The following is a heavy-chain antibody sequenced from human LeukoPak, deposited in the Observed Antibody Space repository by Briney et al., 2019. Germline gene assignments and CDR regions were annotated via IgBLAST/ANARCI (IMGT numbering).Heavy chain of an antibody. V-gene: IGHV3-43*01. Sequence: PGGSLRLSCAASGFTFNTYTMHWVRQVPGKGLEWVSLITWDGGSTFYADSVKGRFTISRDNSKNSLSLQMNSLRSEDTAFYYCATERQKYFDYWGQGTLVTVSS. CDR2: ITWDGGST. CDR3: ATERQKYFDY. J-gene: IGHJ4*02. CDR1: GFTFNTYT.